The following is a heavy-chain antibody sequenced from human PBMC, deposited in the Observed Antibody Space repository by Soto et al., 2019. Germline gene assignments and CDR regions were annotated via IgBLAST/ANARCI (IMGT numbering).Heavy chain of an antibody. CDR2: IYYSGST. CDR3: ARDQAGLFDY. V-gene: IGHV4-31*03. Sequence: PSETLSLTCTVSGGSISSGGYYWSWIRQHPGKGLEWIGYIYYSGSTHYNPSLKSRVTISVDTSKNQFSLKLSSVTAGDTAVYYCARDQAGLFDYWGQGTLVTVSS. CDR1: GGSISSGGYY. J-gene: IGHJ4*02.